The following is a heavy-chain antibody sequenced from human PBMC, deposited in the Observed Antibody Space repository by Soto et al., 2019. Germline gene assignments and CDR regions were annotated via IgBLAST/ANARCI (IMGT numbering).Heavy chain of an antibody. D-gene: IGHD6-13*01. Sequence: PGGSLRLSCAASGFTFSSYWMSWVRQAPGKGLEWVANIKQDGSEKYYVDSVKGRFTISRDNAKNSLYLQMNSLRAEDTAVYYCARAIVRIAAAGTGRYFDYWGQGTLVTVSS. J-gene: IGHJ4*02. CDR2: IKQDGSEK. CDR3: ARAIVRIAAAGTGRYFDY. V-gene: IGHV3-7*01. CDR1: GFTFSSYW.